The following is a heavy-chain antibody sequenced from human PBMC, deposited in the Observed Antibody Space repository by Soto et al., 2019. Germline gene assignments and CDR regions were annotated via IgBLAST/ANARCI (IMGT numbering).Heavy chain of an antibody. CDR1: GGSINNHY. J-gene: IGHJ4*02. V-gene: IGHV4-59*08. Sequence: SETLSLTCTVSGGSINNHYWSWIRQPPGKGLECIGYIYYNGNTNYNPSLKSRVTISVDTSKNQVTLNLNSVTAADTAVYYCARRATRSYDYWGQGTLVTVSS. CDR2: IYYNGNT. CDR3: ARRATRSYDY.